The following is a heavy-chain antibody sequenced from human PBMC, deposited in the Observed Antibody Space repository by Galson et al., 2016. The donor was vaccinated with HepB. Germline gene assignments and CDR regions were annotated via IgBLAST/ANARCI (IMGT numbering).Heavy chain of an antibody. CDR3: ARGGGSGNYFYYHYHMDV. V-gene: IGHV6-1*01. D-gene: IGHD3-10*01. J-gene: IGHJ6*03. CDR1: GDSVSNNGVA. Sequence: CAISGDSVSNNGVAWNCIRQSPSRGLEWLGRAYYRSNFYYDYATSVKSRITINADTSKNQLSVQLNSVTPDDTAVYYCARGGGSGNYFYYHYHMDVWGQGTTVTVSS. CDR2: AYYRSNFYY.